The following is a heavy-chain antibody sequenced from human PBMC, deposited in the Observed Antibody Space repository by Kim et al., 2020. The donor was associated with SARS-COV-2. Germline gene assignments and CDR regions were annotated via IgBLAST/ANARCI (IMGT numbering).Heavy chain of an antibody. CDR3: ARSYYGSGSYPFDY. D-gene: IGHD3-10*01. Sequence: AGSVKDRFPIPRDNTKNSLYRQMNSLRAEDTAVYYCARSYYGSGSYPFDYWGQGTLVTVSS. J-gene: IGHJ4*02. V-gene: IGHV3-11*01.